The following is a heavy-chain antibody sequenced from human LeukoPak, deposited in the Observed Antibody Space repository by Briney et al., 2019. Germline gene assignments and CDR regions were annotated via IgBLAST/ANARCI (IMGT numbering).Heavy chain of an antibody. V-gene: IGHV1-18*01. CDR1: GYTFTSYG. D-gene: IGHD2-2*02. Sequence: ASVKVSCKASGYTFTSYGISWVRQAPGQGLEWMGWISAYNGNTNYAQKLQGRVTMTTDTSTSTAYMELRSLRSDDTAVYYCARDRLYCSSTSCYRRNDYYFDYWGQGTLVTVSS. J-gene: IGHJ4*02. CDR2: ISAYNGNT. CDR3: ARDRLYCSSTSCYRRNDYYFDY.